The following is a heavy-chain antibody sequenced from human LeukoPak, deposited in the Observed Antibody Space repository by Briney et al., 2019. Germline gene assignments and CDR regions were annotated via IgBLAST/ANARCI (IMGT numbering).Heavy chain of an antibody. CDR2: IYYSGST. CDR1: GGSISSGGYY. Sequence: PSETLSLTCTVSGGSISSGGYYWSWIRQHPGKGLEWIGYIYYSGSTYYNPSLKGRVTISVDTSKNQFSLKLSSVTAADTAVYYCAREETVAGTRWFDPWGQGTLVTVSS. J-gene: IGHJ5*02. V-gene: IGHV4-30-4*08. CDR3: AREETVAGTRWFDP. D-gene: IGHD6-19*01.